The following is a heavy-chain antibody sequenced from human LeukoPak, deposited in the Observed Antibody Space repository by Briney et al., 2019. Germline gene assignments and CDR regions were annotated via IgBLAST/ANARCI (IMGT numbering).Heavy chain of an antibody. D-gene: IGHD3-22*01. V-gene: IGHV4-39*07. Sequence: SETLSLTCTVSGGSISSSYYYWVYIRQPPGKGLEWIGGIYYGGSTYYNPSLKSRVAISVDTSKNQFSLKLSSVTAADTAVYYCARDATYYYDRGLFDPWGQGTLVTVSS. CDR1: GGSISSSYYY. J-gene: IGHJ5*02. CDR2: IYYGGST. CDR3: ARDATYYYDRGLFDP.